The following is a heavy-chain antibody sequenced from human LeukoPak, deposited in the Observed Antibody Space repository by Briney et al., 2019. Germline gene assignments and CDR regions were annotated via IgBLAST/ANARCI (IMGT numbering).Heavy chain of an antibody. V-gene: IGHV4-59*05. CDR3: ARNVLRYFDWLLYFDY. D-gene: IGHD3-9*01. J-gene: IGHJ4*02. CDR2: IYYSGST. CDR1: GGSISSYY. Sequence: SETLSLTCTVSGGSISSYYWSWIRQPPGKGLEWIGSIYYSGSTYYNPSLKSRVTISVDTSKNQFSLKLSSVTAADTAVYYCARNVLRYFDWLLYFDYWGQGTLVTVSS.